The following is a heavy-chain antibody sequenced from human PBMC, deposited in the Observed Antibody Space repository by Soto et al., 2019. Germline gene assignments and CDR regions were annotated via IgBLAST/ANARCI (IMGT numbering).Heavy chain of an antibody. V-gene: IGHV3-23*01. CDR1: GFMFRSYG. CDR2: ISASGGTS. Sequence: PGGSLRLSCAASGFMFRSYGMSWVRQAPGRGLEWVSVISASGGTSYYADSVKGRFTISRDNSKNTLILQMSSLRAEDTAMYYCAGGAYSGTFSEGRLYYYGVAVWGQGTTVTVSS. CDR3: AGGAYSGTFSEGRLYYYGVAV. D-gene: IGHD1-26*01. J-gene: IGHJ6*02.